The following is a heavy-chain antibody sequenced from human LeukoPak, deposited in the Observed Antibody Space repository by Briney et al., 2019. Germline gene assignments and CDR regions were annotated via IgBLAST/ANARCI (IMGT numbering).Heavy chain of an antibody. Sequence: GGSLRLSCAASGFTFSSYAMHWVRQAPGKGMEWVAVISYDGSNKYYADSVKGRFTISRDNSKNTLFLQMNSLRAEETAVYYCAKLAGISGWYVYYFDYWAQGTLVTVS. D-gene: IGHD6-19*01. CDR1: GFTFSSYA. CDR2: ISYDGSNK. V-gene: IGHV3-30*04. J-gene: IGHJ4*02. CDR3: AKLAGISGWYVYYFDY.